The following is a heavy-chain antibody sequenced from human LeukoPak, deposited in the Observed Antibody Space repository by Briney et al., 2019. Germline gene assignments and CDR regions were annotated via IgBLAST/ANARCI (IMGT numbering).Heavy chain of an antibody. D-gene: IGHD3-16*01. CDR3: ARLRNFVHYYYMDV. V-gene: IGHV4-61*02. Sequence: PSETLSLTCTVSGGSISSGSYYWSWVRQPAGKGLEWIGRIYTSGSTNYNPSLKSRVTISVDTSKNQFSLKLSSVTAADTAVYYCARLRNFVHYYYMDVWGKGTTVTVSS. J-gene: IGHJ6*03. CDR1: GGSISSGSYY. CDR2: IYTSGST.